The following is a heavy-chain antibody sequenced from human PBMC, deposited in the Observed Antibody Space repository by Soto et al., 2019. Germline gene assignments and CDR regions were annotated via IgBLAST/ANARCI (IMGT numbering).Heavy chain of an antibody. D-gene: IGHD1-7*01. V-gene: IGHV3-23*01. CDR1: GLTFCSYA. CDR3: AKASGGFGNYEEYYYDTDV. CDR2: ISGSGGST. J-gene: IGHJ6*03. Sequence: GGSLRLSCAARGLTFCSYAMGWVRQAPGKGLEWVSAISGSGGSTYYADSVKGRFTISRDNSKNTLYLQMNSLRAEDTAVYYCAKASGGFGNYEEYYYDTDVWGKGTTDPVS.